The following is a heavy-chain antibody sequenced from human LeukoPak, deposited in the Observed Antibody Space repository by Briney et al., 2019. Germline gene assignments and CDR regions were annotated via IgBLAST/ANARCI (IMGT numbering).Heavy chain of an antibody. CDR3: ARRGLSDYDSSGYYHFDY. V-gene: IGHV4-34*01. CDR1: GGSFSGYY. CDR2: INHSGST. J-gene: IGHJ4*02. D-gene: IGHD3-22*01. Sequence: TTSETLSLTCAVYGGSFSGYYWSWIRQPPGKGLEWIGEINHSGSTNYNPSLKSRVTISVDTSKNQFSLKLSSVTAADTAVYYCARRGLSDYDSSGYYHFDYWGQGTLVTVSS.